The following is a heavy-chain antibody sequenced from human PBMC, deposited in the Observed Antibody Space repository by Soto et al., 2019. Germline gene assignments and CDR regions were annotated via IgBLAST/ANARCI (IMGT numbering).Heavy chain of an antibody. Sequence: QVQLQESGPGLVKPSETLSLSCTVSGGSISSYYWSWFRQSPGKRMEWIGYVHHSWGSSYNPSLQGRVAISLDTSQIQFSLKVTSVTATDPAVYYCARQGFGPLHGLVDVWGQGTTVTVSS. CDR3: ARQGFGPLHGLVDV. J-gene: IGHJ6*02. D-gene: IGHD3-10*01. CDR2: VHHSWGS. CDR1: GGSISSYY. V-gene: IGHV4-59*08.